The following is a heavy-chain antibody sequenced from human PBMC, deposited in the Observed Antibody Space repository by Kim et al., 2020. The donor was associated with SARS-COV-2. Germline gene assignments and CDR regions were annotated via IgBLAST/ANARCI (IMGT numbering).Heavy chain of an antibody. Sequence: SETLSLTCAVYVGSFSGYHWTWIRQSPGKGLEWIGEINHSGATNYNPSLKSRVAISVDTSKNQFSLKVKSVTAADTAVYFCARGRAGVVPSPIMGLGPHYDCYALAVWGQGTTVSVSS. CDR1: VGSFSGYH. D-gene: IGHD3-3*01. J-gene: IGHJ6*02. CDR2: INHSGAT. CDR3: ARGRAGVVPSPIMGLGPHYDCYALAV. V-gene: IGHV4-34*01.